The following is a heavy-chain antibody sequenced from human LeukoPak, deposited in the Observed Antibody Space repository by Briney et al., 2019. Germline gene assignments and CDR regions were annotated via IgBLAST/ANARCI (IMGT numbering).Heavy chain of an antibody. D-gene: IGHD1-1*01. CDR2: ISSSSSYI. CDR3: ARDDSWNDVGFDY. J-gene: IGHJ4*02. CDR1: GFTFSSYS. V-gene: IGHV3-21*01. Sequence: GGSLRLSCAASGFTFSSYSMNWVRQAPGKGLEWVSSISSSSSYIYYADSVKGRFTISRDNAKNSLYLQMNSLRAEDTAVYYCARDDSWNDVGFDYWGQGTLVTVSS.